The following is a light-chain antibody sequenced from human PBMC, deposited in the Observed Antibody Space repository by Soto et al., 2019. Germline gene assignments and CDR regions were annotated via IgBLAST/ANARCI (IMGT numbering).Light chain of an antibody. J-gene: IGKJ5*01. Sequence: EIVVTQSPATLSLSPGERATLSCRASQSFSSYLSWYQHKPGQPPRPLIYGASNRAPGVSARLSGSGCGTDLTITISSLEQEDFAVYYCQQQCNWPPRTFGQGTRLEI. V-gene: IGKV3-11*01. CDR1: QSFSSY. CDR3: QQQCNWPPRT. CDR2: GAS.